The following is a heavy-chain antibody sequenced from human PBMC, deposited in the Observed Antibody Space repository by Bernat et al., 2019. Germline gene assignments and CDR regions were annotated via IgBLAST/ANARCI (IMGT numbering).Heavy chain of an antibody. D-gene: IGHD2-8*01. V-gene: IGHV4-28*02. Sequence: VQLQESGPGLVKPSQSLSLTCSVTGYSITSGYYWNWIRQFPGNKLEWMGYISYDGSNNYNPSLKNRISITRDTSKNQFFLKLNSVTTEDTATYYCAKMVTTYPYAMDYWGQGTSVTVSS. J-gene: IGHJ4*01. CDR3: AKMVTTYPYAMDY. CDR2: ISYDGSN. CDR1: GYSITSGYY.